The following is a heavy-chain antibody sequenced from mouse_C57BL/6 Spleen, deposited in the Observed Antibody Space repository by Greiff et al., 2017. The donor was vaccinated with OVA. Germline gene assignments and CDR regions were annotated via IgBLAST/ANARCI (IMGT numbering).Heavy chain of an antibody. CDR2: IWSDGST. V-gene: IGHV2-6-1*01. CDR1: GFSLTSYG. D-gene: IGHD1-1*01. Sequence: QVQLKESGPGLVAPSQSLSITCTVSGFSLTSYGVHWVRQPPGKGLEWLVVIWSDGSTTYNSALKSRLSISKDNSKSQVFLKMNSLQTDDTAMYYCARQYYYGSLYAMDYWGQGTSVTVSS. CDR3: ARQYYYGSLYAMDY. J-gene: IGHJ4*01.